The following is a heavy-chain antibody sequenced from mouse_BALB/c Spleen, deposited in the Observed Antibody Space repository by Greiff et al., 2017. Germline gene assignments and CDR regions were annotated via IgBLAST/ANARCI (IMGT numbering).Heavy chain of an antibody. CDR3: ARQELGRAMDY. D-gene: IGHD4-1*01. CDR1: GFAFSSYD. Sequence: EVMLVESGGGLVKPGGSLKLSCAASGFAFSSYDMSWVRQTPEKRLEWVAYISSGGGSTYYPDTVKGRFTISRDNAKNTLYLQMSSLKSEDTAMYYCARQELGRAMDYWGQGTSVTVSS. V-gene: IGHV5-12-1*01. CDR2: ISSGGGST. J-gene: IGHJ4*01.